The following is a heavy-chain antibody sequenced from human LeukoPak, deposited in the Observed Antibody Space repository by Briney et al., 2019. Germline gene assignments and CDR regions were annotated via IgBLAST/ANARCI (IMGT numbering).Heavy chain of an antibody. Sequence: ASVKVSCKASGGTFSSYAISWVRQAPGQGLEWMGGIIPIFGTANYAQKFQGRVTITADESTSTAYMELSSLRSEDTAVYYCARDPPSPTSSGYYSDYWGQGTLVTVSS. J-gene: IGHJ4*02. CDR3: ARDPPSPTSSGYYSDY. D-gene: IGHD3-22*01. CDR1: GGTFSSYA. CDR2: IIPIFGTA. V-gene: IGHV1-69*01.